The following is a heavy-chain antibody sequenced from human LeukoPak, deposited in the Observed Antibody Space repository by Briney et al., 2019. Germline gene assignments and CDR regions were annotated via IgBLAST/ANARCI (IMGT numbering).Heavy chain of an antibody. CDR2: IYHSGST. V-gene: IGHV4-59*01. Sequence: SETLSLTCTVSGASITTYYWTWVRQPPGKGLEWIGYIYHSGSTNYNPSLKSRVTISLGTSRNQFSLRLSSVTAADTAVYFCAREYSTSSEGDYFDYWGQGSLVTVSS. J-gene: IGHJ4*02. D-gene: IGHD6-6*01. CDR1: GASITTYY. CDR3: AREYSTSSEGDYFDY.